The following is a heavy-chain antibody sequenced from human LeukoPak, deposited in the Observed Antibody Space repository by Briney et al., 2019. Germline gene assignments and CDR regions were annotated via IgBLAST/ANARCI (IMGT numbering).Heavy chain of an antibody. Sequence: PSETLSLTCTVSGGSISSSSYYWSWIRQPPGKGLEWIGYIYYSGSTNYNPSLKSRLTISVYTSKNQFSMKLSSVTAADTAVYYCARGGHGYSSRTYFDYRGQGTLVTLPP. D-gene: IGHD6-13*01. CDR3: ARGGHGYSSRTYFDY. J-gene: IGHJ4*02. CDR2: IYYSGST. CDR1: GGSISSSSYY. V-gene: IGHV4-61*01.